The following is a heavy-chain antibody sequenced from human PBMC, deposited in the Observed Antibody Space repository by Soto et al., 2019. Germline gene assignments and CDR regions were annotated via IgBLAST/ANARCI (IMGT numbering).Heavy chain of an antibody. V-gene: IGHV3-21*01. J-gene: IGHJ5*02. CDR3: ARALAAAGPLLFDP. D-gene: IGHD6-13*01. CDR2: ISSSSSYI. CDR1: GFTFSSYS. Sequence: AGGSLRLSCAASGFTFSSYSMNWVRQAPGKGLEWVSSISSSSSYIYYADSVKGRFTISRDNAKNSLYLQMNSLRAEDTAVYYWARALAAAGPLLFDPWGQGTLVTVS.